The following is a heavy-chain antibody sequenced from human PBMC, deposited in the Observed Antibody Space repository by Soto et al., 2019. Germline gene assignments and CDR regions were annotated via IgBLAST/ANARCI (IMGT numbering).Heavy chain of an antibody. D-gene: IGHD2-15*01. J-gene: IGHJ4*02. CDR1: GFTFSNYW. CDR2: IKQDGSEK. V-gene: IGHV3-7*03. CDR3: ARGCSGGSCYSIWFDY. Sequence: GGSLRLSCAASGFTFSNYWMTWVRQAPGKGLEWVANIKQDGSEKYYVDSVKGRFTISRDNAKNSLYLQMNSLRAEDTAVYYRARGCSGGSCYSIWFDYWGQGTQVTVSS.